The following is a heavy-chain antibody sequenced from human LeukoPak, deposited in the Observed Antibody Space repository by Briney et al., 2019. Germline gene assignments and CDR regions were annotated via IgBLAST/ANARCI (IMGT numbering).Heavy chain of an antibody. CDR3: ARDRKNYYDSSAYYFDY. D-gene: IGHD3-22*01. J-gene: IGHJ4*02. Sequence: ETLSLTCAVYGGSFSGYYWSWVRQAPGKGLEWVSSISSSSSYIYYADSVKGRFTISRDNAKNSLYLQMNSLRAEDTAVYYCARDRKNYYDSSAYYFDYWGQGTLVTVSS. CDR1: GGSFSGYY. V-gene: IGHV3-21*01. CDR2: ISSSSSYI.